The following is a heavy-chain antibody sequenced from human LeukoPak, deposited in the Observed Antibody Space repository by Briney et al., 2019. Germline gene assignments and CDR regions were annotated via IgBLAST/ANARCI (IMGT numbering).Heavy chain of an antibody. CDR3: AKVGQYYDFWSGYDYYYYYMDV. V-gene: IGHV3-30-3*01. CDR1: GFTFSSYA. D-gene: IGHD3-3*01. Sequence: GGSLRLSCAASGFTFSSYAMHWVRQAPGKGLEWVAVISYDGSNKYYADSVKGRFTISRDNSKNTLYLQINSLRAEDTAVYYCAKVGQYYDFWSGYDYYYYYMDVWGKGTTVTVSS. J-gene: IGHJ6*03. CDR2: ISYDGSNK.